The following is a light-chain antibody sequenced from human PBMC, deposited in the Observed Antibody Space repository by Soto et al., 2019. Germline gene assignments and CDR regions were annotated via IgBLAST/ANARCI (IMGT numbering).Light chain of an antibody. V-gene: IGLV2-14*01. J-gene: IGLJ1*01. CDR2: EVS. Sequence: QSALTQPASVSGSPGQSITISCTGTSSDVGGYNYVSWYQQHPGKAPKLMIYEVSNRPSGVSNRFSGSKSGNTASLTISGLQAADEADYYCSSYTNSSPYVFGTGTQLTVL. CDR3: SSYTNSSPYV. CDR1: SSDVGGYNY.